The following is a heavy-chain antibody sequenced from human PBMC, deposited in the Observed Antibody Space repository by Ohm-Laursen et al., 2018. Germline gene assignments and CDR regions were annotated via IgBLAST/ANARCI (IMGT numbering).Heavy chain of an antibody. V-gene: IGHV3-74*01. J-gene: IGHJ6*02. D-gene: IGHD6-6*01. CDR1: GFTFSNYW. CDR2: INSDGSSI. Sequence: SLRLSCAASGFTFSNYWMHWVCQAPGKGLVWASRINSDGSSISYADYVKGRFTISRDNAKNTLDLQMNSLRADDTAVYYCARNAAPRGGSSSAGTYYYGLDVWGQGTTVTVSS. CDR3: ARNAAPRGGSSSAGTYYYGLDV.